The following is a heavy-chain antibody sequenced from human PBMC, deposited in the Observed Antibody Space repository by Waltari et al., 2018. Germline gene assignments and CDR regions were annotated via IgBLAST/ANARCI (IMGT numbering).Heavy chain of an antibody. D-gene: IGHD5-12*01. CDR1: GDSISSGDYN. Sequence: QVQLQESGPGLVKSSQTLSLTCSVSGDSISSGDYNWSWIRPPPGKGLEWIGYIYYNGNAYYNPSLKSRVTISVDTSKNQFSLNLRAVTAADTAVYYCVRGGWLPRKLDYWGQGSLVTVSS. J-gene: IGHJ4*02. CDR3: VRGGWLPRKLDY. V-gene: IGHV4-30-4*08. CDR2: IYYNGNA.